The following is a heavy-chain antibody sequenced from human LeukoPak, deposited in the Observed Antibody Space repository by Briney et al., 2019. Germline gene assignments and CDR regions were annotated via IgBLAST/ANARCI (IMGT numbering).Heavy chain of an antibody. CDR2: INHSGST. CDR1: GGSFSGYY. Sequence: PSETLSLTCAVYGGSFSGYYRSWIRQPPGKGLEWIGEINHSGSTNYNPSLKSRVTISVDTSKNQFSLKLSSVTAADTAVYYCARGLDYYGSGSQGYYFDYWGQGTLVTVSS. J-gene: IGHJ4*02. V-gene: IGHV4-34*01. CDR3: ARGLDYYGSGSQGYYFDY. D-gene: IGHD3-10*01.